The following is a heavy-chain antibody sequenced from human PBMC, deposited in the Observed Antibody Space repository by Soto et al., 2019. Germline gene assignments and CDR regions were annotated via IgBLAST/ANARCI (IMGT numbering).Heavy chain of an antibody. CDR1: GGTFSGYY. CDR3: ARFSGSYYYAMDV. Sequence: PEPLFHSCAVYGGTFSGYYRSWIRQPPGKGLEWIGEINHSGVTNYKPSLKRRVTISVDTSKNQFSLQLKSVTAADTALYYCARFSGSYYYAMDVWGQGSTVT. D-gene: IGHD6-19*01. V-gene: IGHV4-34*01. J-gene: IGHJ6*02. CDR2: INHSGVT.